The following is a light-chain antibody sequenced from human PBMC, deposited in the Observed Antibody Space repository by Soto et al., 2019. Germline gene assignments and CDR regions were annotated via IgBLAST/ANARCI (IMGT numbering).Light chain of an antibody. J-gene: IGLJ2*01. Sequence: QSVLTQPPPASGTPGQRVTLSCSGSSSNIGSNTVNWYQQLPGTAPKLLIYSNNQRPSGVPDRFSGSKSGTSASLAISGLQSEDEADYYCAAWDDSLNVVFGGGTKLTVL. CDR2: SNN. V-gene: IGLV1-44*01. CDR1: SSNIGSNT. CDR3: AAWDDSLNVV.